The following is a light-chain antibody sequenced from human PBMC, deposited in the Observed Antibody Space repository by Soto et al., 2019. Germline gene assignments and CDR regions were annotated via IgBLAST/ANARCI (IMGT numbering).Light chain of an antibody. CDR1: SSNIGAGYD. Sequence: QSVLTQPPSVSGAPGQRATISCTGSSSNIGAGYDVHWYQQLPGTAPKLLIYGNSTRPSGVPDRFSGTKSGTSASLAITGLQAEDEADYYRVSYDSRVSAGVFGGGTKVTVL. CDR3: VSYDSRVSAGV. J-gene: IGLJ2*01. V-gene: IGLV1-40*01. CDR2: GNS.